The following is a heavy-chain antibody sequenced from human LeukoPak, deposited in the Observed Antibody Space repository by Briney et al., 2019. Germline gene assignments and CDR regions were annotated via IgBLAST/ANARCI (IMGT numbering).Heavy chain of an antibody. CDR3: ARQDTDSSGYSNFDY. V-gene: IGHV5-51*01. D-gene: IGHD3-22*01. Sequence: GESLKISCKGSGYSFTSYWIGWVRQMPGKGLEWMGIIYPGDSDTRYSPSFQGQVTISADKSISTAYLQWSSLKASDTAMYYCARQDTDSSGYSNFDYWGQGTLVTVSS. J-gene: IGHJ4*02. CDR2: IYPGDSDT. CDR1: GYSFTSYW.